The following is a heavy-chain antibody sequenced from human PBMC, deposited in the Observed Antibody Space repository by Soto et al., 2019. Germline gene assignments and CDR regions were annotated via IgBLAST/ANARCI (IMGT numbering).Heavy chain of an antibody. CDR3: APYAQTNRVDW. CDR2: IGGDGANI. D-gene: IGHD3-16*01. Sequence: GGSLRLSCAASGFTFMSSAMKWVRQAPGKGLEWVSVIGGDGANIHYADSVKGRFTISRDNSKDTLYLQMDSLRAEDTAEYYCAPYAQTNRVDWWGQGTLVTVSS. J-gene: IGHJ5*01. CDR1: GFTFMSSA. V-gene: IGHV3-23*01.